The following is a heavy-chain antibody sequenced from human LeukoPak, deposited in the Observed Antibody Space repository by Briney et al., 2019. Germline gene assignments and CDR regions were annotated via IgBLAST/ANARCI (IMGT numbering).Heavy chain of an antibody. CDR3: ARGGVLKSVDY. Sequence: SETLSLTCTVSAGSIGSYYWSWNRQPAGKELEWIGYIYDIGTTNYNPSLKSRVTISVDRSKKQFSLKLSSVTAADTAVYYCARGGVLKSVDYWGQGTLVTVSS. V-gene: IGHV4-59*01. D-gene: IGHD3-16*01. CDR1: AGSIGSYY. J-gene: IGHJ4*02. CDR2: IYDIGTT.